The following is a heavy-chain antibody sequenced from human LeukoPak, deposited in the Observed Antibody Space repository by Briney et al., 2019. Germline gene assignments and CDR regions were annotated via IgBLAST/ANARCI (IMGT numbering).Heavy chain of an antibody. J-gene: IGHJ3*02. V-gene: IGHV3-11*05. CDR3: ARGLGSSTSRHTFDI. Sequence: PGGSLRLSCAASGFTFSDYYMSWIRQAPGKGLEWVSYISSSSSYTNYADSVKGRFTISRDNAKNSLYLQMNSLRAEDTAIYYCARGLGSSTSRHTFDIWGQGTMVTVSS. CDR1: GFTFSDYY. D-gene: IGHD2-2*01. CDR2: ISSSSSYT.